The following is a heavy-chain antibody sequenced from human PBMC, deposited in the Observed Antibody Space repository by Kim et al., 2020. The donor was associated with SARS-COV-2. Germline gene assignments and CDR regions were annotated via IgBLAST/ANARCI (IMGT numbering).Heavy chain of an antibody. CDR1: GDSVSSNSAA. V-gene: IGHV6-1*01. CDR2: TYYRSKWYT. J-gene: IGHJ4*02. CDR3: ARDRQRAGTGVDY. D-gene: IGHD6-19*01. Sequence: SQTLSLTCDISGDSVSSNSAAWNWIRQSPSRGLEWLGRTYYRSKWYTDYALSVKGRITINPDTSKNQFSLQLNSVTPEDTAVYYCARDRQRAGTGVDYWGQGCLVTVSS.